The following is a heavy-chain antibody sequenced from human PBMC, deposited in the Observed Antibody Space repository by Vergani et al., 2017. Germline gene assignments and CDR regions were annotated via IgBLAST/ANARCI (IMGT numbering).Heavy chain of an antibody. CDR2: FDPEDGET. J-gene: IGHJ4*02. Sequence: QVQLVQSGAEVKKPGASVKVSCKVSGYTLTELSMHWVRQAPGKGLEWMGGFDPEDGETIYAQKFQGRVTMTEDTSTDTAYMELSSLRSDDTAVYYCATGDHYYDSSGYLSSLDYWGQGTLVTVSS. CDR3: ATGDHYYDSSGYLSSLDY. D-gene: IGHD3-22*01. CDR1: GYTLTELS. V-gene: IGHV1-24*01.